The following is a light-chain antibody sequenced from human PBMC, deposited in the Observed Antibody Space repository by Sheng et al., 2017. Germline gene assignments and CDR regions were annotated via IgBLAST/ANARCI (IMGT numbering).Light chain of an antibody. V-gene: IGKV1-39*01. CDR2: AAS. CDR3: QQSFIIPRT. J-gene: IGKJ1*01. CDR1: QGISSY. Sequence: DIQMTQSPSSLSASVGDRVTITCRASQGISSYLNWYQQKPGKAPKLLIYAASIFQSGVPSRFSGSGSGTDFTLTISSAQPEDFATYYCQQSFIIPRTFVQGTKVE.